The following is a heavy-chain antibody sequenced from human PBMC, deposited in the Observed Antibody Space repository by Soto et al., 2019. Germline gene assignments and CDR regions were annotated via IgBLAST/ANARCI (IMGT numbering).Heavy chain of an antibody. CDR2: ISAYNGNT. J-gene: IGHJ5*02. CDR3: ARDLVKDIVVVTVDNWFDP. V-gene: IGHV1-18*01. D-gene: IGHD2-21*02. CDR1: GYTFTSYG. Sequence: QVQLVQSGAEVKKPGASVKVSCKASGYTFTSYGISWVRQAPGQGLEWMGWISAYNGNTNYAQKLQGRVTMTTDTSTSTAYMELRSLRSDDTAVYYCARDLVKDIVVVTVDNWFDPWGQGTLVTVSS.